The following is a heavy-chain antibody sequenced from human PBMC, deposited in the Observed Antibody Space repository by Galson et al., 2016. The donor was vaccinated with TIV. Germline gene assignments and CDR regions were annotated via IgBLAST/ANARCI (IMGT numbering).Heavy chain of an antibody. D-gene: IGHD3-10*01. CDR2: INRSGGT. CDR3: ARPKMRIRAFTY. V-gene: IGHV4-34*01. J-gene: IGHJ4*02. Sequence: LTCAAYGGAFSDDYWTWFRQPPGKGLEWIGEINRSGGTNYNPSLKSRVTLSLDRSKNQFSLKLRSVTAADTAVYYCARPKMRIRAFTYWGQGTPVTVSS. CDR1: GGAFSDDY.